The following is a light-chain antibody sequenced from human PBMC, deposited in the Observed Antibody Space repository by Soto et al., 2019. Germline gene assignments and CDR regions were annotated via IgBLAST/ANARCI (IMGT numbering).Light chain of an antibody. J-gene: IGLJ1*01. V-gene: IGLV1-44*01. CDR1: RSNIGGNN. CDR3: AAWDDSLDGYV. CDR2: NNH. Sequence: VLTQPPSASGIPGQWVTISCSGSRSNIGGNNVNWYQQLPGTAPRLLTFNNHLRPSGVPDRFSGSKSGTSASLAISGLQSEEEGDYYCAAWDDSLDGYVFGTGTKVTVL.